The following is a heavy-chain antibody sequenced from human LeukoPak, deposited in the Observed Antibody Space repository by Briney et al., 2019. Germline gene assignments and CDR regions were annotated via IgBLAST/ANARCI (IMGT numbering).Heavy chain of an antibody. J-gene: IGHJ4*02. CDR2: VNSDGTST. Sequence: GGCLRLSCAASGFTFSSYWMHWVRQAPGKGLVWGSRVNSDGTSTTYADSVKGRFTISRDNAKNTLYLQMNSLRAEDTAVYYCARGSTQYSSGWYGLDYWGQGTLVTVSS. CDR3: ARGSTQYSSGWYGLDY. CDR1: GFTFSSYW. D-gene: IGHD6-19*01. V-gene: IGHV3-74*01.